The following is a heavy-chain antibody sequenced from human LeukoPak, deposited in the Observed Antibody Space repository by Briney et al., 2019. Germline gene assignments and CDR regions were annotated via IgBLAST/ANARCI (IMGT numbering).Heavy chain of an antibody. CDR2: IYYSGST. CDR1: GGSISSSSYY. D-gene: IGHD6-13*01. J-gene: IGHJ4*02. Sequence: PSETLSLTCTVSGGSISSSSYYWGWIRQPPGKGLEWIRSIYYSGSTYYNPSLKSRVTISVDTSKNQFSLKLSSVTAADTAVYYCARGDSSSWYYFDYWGQGTLVTVSS. V-gene: IGHV4-39*07. CDR3: ARGDSSSWYYFDY.